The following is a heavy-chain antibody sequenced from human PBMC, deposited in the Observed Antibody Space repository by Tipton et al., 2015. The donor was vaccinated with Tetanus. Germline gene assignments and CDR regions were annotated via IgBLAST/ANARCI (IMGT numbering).Heavy chain of an antibody. CDR1: GGSMSTYY. J-gene: IGHJ4*02. V-gene: IGHV4-59*01. CDR2: VYYTGST. Sequence: LTCTVSGGSMSTYYWSWIRQPPGKGLEWIGYVYYTGSTDYNPSLKSRVTISVDTSKSQFSLRLTSVTAADTAVYYCARSKLLWFGESLSGFDSWGQGTLVTVSA. D-gene: IGHD3-10*01. CDR3: ARSKLLWFGESLSGFDS.